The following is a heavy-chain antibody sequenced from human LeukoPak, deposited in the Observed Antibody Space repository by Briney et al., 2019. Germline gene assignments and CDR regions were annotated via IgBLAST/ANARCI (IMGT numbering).Heavy chain of an antibody. D-gene: IGHD2-2*01. CDR1: GFTFSSYG. CDR2: IQYDGSNK. V-gene: IGHV3-30*02. J-gene: IGHJ4*02. Sequence: PGGSLRLSCAASGFTFSSYGMHWVRQAPGKGLEWVAFIQYDGSNKYYADSVKGRFTISRDNSKNTLYLQMNSLRAEDTAVYYCAVSVPAAPLNWGQGTLVTVSS. CDR3: AVSVPAAPLN.